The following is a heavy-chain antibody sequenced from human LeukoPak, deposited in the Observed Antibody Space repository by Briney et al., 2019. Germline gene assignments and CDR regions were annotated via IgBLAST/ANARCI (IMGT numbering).Heavy chain of an antibody. Sequence: ASVKVSCKASGYTFTSYGINWVRQATGQGLEWMGWMNPNSGNTGYAQKFQGRVTMTRNTSISTAYMELSSLRSEDTAVYYCARGMINYYDSSGYDDAFDIWGQGTMVTVSS. CDR3: ARGMINYYDSSGYDDAFDI. D-gene: IGHD3-22*01. J-gene: IGHJ3*02. CDR1: GYTFTSYG. CDR2: MNPNSGNT. V-gene: IGHV1-8*02.